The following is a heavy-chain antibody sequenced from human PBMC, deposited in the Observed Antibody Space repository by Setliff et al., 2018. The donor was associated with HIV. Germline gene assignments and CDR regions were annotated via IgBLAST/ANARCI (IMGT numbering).Heavy chain of an antibody. CDR3: ARGADGDYYYYMDV. Sequence: SVKVSCKASGGTFSSHGVTWVRQAPGQGLEWVGGIMPFFGAPSYGQKFQGRVTITADASTSTVYMVLSGLRSEDTAIYYCARGADGDYYYYMDVWGKGTTVTVSS. D-gene: IGHD3-10*01. V-gene: IGHV1-69*13. CDR1: GGTFSSHG. J-gene: IGHJ6*03. CDR2: IMPFFGAP.